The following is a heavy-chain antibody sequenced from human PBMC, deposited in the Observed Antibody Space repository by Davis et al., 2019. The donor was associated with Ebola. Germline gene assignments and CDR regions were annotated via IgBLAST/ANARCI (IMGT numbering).Heavy chain of an antibody. J-gene: IGHJ4*02. CDR3: AKVTGVVGY. Sequence: GGSLRLSCAASGFTFSSYWMSWVRQAPGKGLEWVAVISYDGSNKYYADSVKGRFTISRDNSKNTLYLQMNSLRAEDTAVYYCAKVTGVVGYWGQGTLVTVSS. CDR2: ISYDGSNK. V-gene: IGHV3-30*18. CDR1: GFTFSSYW. D-gene: IGHD3-3*01.